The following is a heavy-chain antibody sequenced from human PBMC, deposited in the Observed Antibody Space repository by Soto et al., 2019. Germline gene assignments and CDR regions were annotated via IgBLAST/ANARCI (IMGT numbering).Heavy chain of an antibody. J-gene: IGHJ4*02. Sequence: SETLSLTCAVSGYSISSGYYWGWIRQPPGKGLEWIGSIYHSGSTYYNPSLKSRVTISVDTSKNQFSLKLSSVTAADTAVYYCARGVGYSYGQFDYWGQGTLVTVSS. D-gene: IGHD5-18*01. CDR2: IYHSGST. CDR3: ARGVGYSYGQFDY. V-gene: IGHV4-38-2*01. CDR1: GYSISSGYY.